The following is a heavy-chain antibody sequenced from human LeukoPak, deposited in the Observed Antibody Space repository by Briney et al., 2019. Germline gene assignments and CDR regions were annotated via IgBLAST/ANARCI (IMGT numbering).Heavy chain of an antibody. CDR3: AKGYDFWSGYYGDEYFQH. V-gene: IGHV3-66*01. CDR1: GFTVSSNY. J-gene: IGHJ1*01. Sequence: PGGSLRLSCAASGFTVSSNYMSWVRQAPGKGLEWVSVIYSGGSTYYADSVKGRFTISRDNSKNTLYLQMNSLRAEDTAVYYCAKGYDFWSGYYGDEYFQHWGQGTLVTVSS. D-gene: IGHD3-3*01. CDR2: IYSGGST.